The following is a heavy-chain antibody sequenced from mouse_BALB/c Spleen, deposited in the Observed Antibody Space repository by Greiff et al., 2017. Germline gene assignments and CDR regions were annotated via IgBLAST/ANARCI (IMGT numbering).Heavy chain of an antibody. V-gene: IGHV5-6-4*01. Sequence: EVHLVESGGGLVKPGGSLKLSCAASGFTFSSYTMSWVRQTPEKRLEWVATISSGGSYTYYPDSVKGRFTISRDNAKNTLYLQMSSLKSEDTAMYYCTRDYGSSEGWFAYWGQGTLVTVSA. D-gene: IGHD1-1*01. CDR3: TRDYGSSEGWFAY. J-gene: IGHJ3*01. CDR2: ISSGGSYT. CDR1: GFTFSSYT.